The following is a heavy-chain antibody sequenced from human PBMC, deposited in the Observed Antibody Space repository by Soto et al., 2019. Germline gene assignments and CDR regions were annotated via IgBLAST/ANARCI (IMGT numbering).Heavy chain of an antibody. CDR1: GGSFSGYY. V-gene: IGHV4-34*01. CDR2: INHSGST. Sequence: QVQLQQWGAGLLKPSETLSLTCAVYGGSFSGYYWSWIRQPPGKGLEGIGEINHSGSTNYNPSLKSRVTISVDTSKNQFSLKLSSVTAADTAVYYCAIESYSGYDFTRDWGQGTLVTVSS. D-gene: IGHD5-12*01. J-gene: IGHJ4*02. CDR3: AIESYSGYDFTRD.